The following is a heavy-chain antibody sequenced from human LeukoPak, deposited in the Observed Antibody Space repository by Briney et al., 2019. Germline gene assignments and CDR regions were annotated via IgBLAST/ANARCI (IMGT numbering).Heavy chain of an antibody. CDR2: IYYTGIT. Sequence: PSETLSLTCTVSGGSIGNYYWSWIRQPPRKGLEWIGYIYYTGITNYNPSLKRRVTLSVDTSKNQFSLKLNSVTAADAAVYYCARASSAWYGLFDYWGQGTLVTVSS. CDR3: ARASSAWYGLFDY. D-gene: IGHD6-19*01. V-gene: IGHV4-59*01. CDR1: GGSIGNYY. J-gene: IGHJ4*02.